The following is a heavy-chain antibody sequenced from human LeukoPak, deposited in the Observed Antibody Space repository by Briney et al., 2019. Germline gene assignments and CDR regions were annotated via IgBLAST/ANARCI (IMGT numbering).Heavy chain of an antibody. CDR3: ARGHYGDYVLDY. CDR2: ICFDGSNK. Sequence: PGGSLRLSCEASGFTFSNHGMHWVRQAPGKAREWVAVICFDGSNKYYADSVKGRFTISRDNAKNSLYLQMNSLRAEDTAVYYCARGHYGDYVLDYWGQGTLVTVPS. CDR1: GFTFSNHG. D-gene: IGHD4-17*01. V-gene: IGHV3-33*01. J-gene: IGHJ4*02.